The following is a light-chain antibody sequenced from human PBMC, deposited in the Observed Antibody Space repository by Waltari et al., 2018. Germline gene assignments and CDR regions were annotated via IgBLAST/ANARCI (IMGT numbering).Light chain of an antibody. V-gene: IGLV2-14*01. J-gene: IGLJ3*02. CDR1: SSDIGAYNY. CDR2: EVS. Sequence: QSALTQSASVSGSPGQSITISCTGTSSDIGAYNYVSWYQQHPGKAPKLMIYEVSNRPSGVSNRFSGSKSGTTASLTISGLQAEDEADYYCSSYTTSSTWVFGGGTKLTVL. CDR3: SSYTTSSTWV.